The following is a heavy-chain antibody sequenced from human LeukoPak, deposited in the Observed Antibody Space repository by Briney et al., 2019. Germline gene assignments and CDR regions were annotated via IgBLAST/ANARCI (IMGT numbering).Heavy chain of an antibody. CDR3: ARLIHYDSSGYLDY. J-gene: IGHJ4*02. Sequence: SETLSLTCTVSGGSISSSSYYWSWIRQPPGKWLEWIGKTNHGGSTNYNPSLKSRVTISVDMSKNQFSLKLTSVTAADTAVYYCARLIHYDSSGYLDYWGQGSLVTVSS. V-gene: IGHV4-39*07. D-gene: IGHD3-22*01. CDR1: GGSISSSSYY. CDR2: TNHGGST.